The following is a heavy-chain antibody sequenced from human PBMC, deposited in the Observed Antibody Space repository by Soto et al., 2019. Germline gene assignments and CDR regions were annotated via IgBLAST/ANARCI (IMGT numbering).Heavy chain of an antibody. CDR1: GFTFSSYA. Sequence: GGSLRLSCAASGFTFSSYAMSWVRQAPGKGLEWVSAISGSGGSTYYADSVRGRFTISRDNSKNTLYLQMNSLRAEDTAVYYCAKVRTRTMSYFDYWGQGTLVTVSS. J-gene: IGHJ4*02. D-gene: IGHD1-7*01. CDR2: ISGSGGST. V-gene: IGHV3-23*01. CDR3: AKVRTRTMSYFDY.